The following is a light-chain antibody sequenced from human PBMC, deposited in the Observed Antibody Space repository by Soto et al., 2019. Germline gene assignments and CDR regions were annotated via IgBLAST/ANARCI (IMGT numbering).Light chain of an antibody. CDR1: QSCRNS. Sequence: DLQMSQSPATVSASVGDRVTITCRASQSCRNSLAWYQQKAGKAPTLLIYDASTLQSGVPSRFSGSGSGTEFSLTISSLQPEDFATYYCLCYITYPWTFGQGTKVDIK. CDR3: LCYITYPWT. V-gene: IGKV1-5*01. CDR2: DAS. J-gene: IGKJ1*01.